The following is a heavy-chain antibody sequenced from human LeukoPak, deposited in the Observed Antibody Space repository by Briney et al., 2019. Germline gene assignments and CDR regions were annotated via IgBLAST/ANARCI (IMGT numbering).Heavy chain of an antibody. CDR2: INPDSGGT. Sequence: ASVRVSCKASEYSFTGYFMRWVRQAPGQGLEWMGWINPDSGGTKYAQKFQGRVTMARDTSTSTAYMELSGLTSDDTAVYYCARFAVVITNDYWGQGTLVTVSS. CDR3: ARFAVVITNDY. J-gene: IGHJ4*02. CDR1: EYSFTGYF. V-gene: IGHV1-2*02. D-gene: IGHD3-10*01.